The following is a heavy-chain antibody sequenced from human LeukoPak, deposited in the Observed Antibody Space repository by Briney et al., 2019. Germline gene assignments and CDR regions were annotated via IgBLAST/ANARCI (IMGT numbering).Heavy chain of an antibody. J-gene: IGHJ5*02. CDR3: ARPSKGSGPNWFDT. CDR1: GYTFTDYY. Sequence: ASVKVSCKASGYTFTDYYMHWVRQAPGQGLEWMAWINPNSGGTDYAQNFQGRVTMTSDTSITTAYMELSSLRSDDTAVYFCARPSKGSGPNWFDTWGQGTLVTVSS. CDR2: INPNSGGT. V-gene: IGHV1-2*02. D-gene: IGHD2-15*01.